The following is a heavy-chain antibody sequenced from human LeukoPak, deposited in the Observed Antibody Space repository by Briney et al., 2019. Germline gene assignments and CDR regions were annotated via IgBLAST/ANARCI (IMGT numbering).Heavy chain of an antibody. V-gene: IGHV4-34*01. CDR1: GGSFSGYY. CDR2: INHSGST. Sequence: SETLSLTCAVYGGSFSGYYWSWIRQPPGKGLEWIGEINHSGSTSYNPSLKSRVTISVDTSKNQFSLKLSSVTAADTAVYYCARPGKDPATAYYFDYWGQGTLVTVSS. J-gene: IGHJ4*02. CDR3: ARPGKDPATAYYFDY.